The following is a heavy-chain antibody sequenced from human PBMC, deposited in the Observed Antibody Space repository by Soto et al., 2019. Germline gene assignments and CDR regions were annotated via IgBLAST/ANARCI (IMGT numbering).Heavy chain of an antibody. CDR2: IYYSGST. CDR1: GGSISSSSYY. Sequence: SETLSLTCTVSGGSISSSSYYWGWIRQPPGKGLEWIGSIYYSGSTYYNPSLKSRVTISVDTSKNQFSLKLSSVTAADTAVYYCARQAEDYGELDLFDYWGQGTLVNVSS. J-gene: IGHJ4*02. CDR3: ARQAEDYGELDLFDY. V-gene: IGHV4-39*01. D-gene: IGHD4-17*01.